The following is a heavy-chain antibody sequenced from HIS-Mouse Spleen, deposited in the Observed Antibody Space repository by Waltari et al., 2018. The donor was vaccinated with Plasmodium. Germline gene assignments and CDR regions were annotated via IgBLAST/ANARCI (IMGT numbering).Heavy chain of an antibody. D-gene: IGHD6-13*01. V-gene: IGHV3-7*01. CDR2: IKQDGSEK. Sequence: EVQLVASGGGLAQPGGSLRLSCAASGFTSSSYWMSWVRQAPGKGLEWVANIKQDGSEKYYVDSVKGRFTISRDNAKNSLYLQMNSLIAEDTAVYYCASSWYWYFDLWGRGTLVTVSS. J-gene: IGHJ2*01. CDR3: ASSWYWYFDL. CDR1: GFTSSSYW.